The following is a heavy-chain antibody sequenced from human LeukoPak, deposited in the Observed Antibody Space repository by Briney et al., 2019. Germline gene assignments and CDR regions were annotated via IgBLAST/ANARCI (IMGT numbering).Heavy chain of an antibody. D-gene: IGHD3-10*01. Sequence: GGSLRLSCAASGFTFSSYAMSWVRQAPGKGLEWVSAISGSGDSTYYADSVKGRFTISRDSSKNTLYLQMNSLRAEDTAVYYCAKDQLAHYYGSGSYYGYWGQGTLVTASS. J-gene: IGHJ4*02. CDR1: GFTFSSYA. V-gene: IGHV3-23*01. CDR3: AKDQLAHYYGSGSYYGY. CDR2: ISGSGDST.